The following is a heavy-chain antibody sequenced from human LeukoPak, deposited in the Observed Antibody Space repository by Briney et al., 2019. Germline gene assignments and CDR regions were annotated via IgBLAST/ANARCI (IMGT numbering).Heavy chain of an antibody. CDR1: GFTFSTFA. Sequence: GGSLRLSCAASGFTFSTFAMIWVCQPPGKGLEWVSSIFPRGGEIHYADSGRGRITISRDHSKSILSLHMYSLRAEDTAIYYGATYRQVLLPFESWGQGTLVTVSS. CDR2: IFPRGGEI. D-gene: IGHD5-18*01. V-gene: IGHV3-23*01. CDR3: ATYRQVLLPFES. J-gene: IGHJ1*01.